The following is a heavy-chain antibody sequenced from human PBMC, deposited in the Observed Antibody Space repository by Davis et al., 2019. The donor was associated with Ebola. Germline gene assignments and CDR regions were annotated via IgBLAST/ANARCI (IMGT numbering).Heavy chain of an antibody. D-gene: IGHD3-22*01. J-gene: IGHJ4*02. Sequence: ASVKVSCKASGYTFTGYYMHWVRQAPGQGLEWMGIINPSGGSTSYAQKFQGRVTMTRDTSTSTVYMELSSLRSEDTAVYYCAALNFLYYDGMDFDYWGQGTLFTVSS. CDR2: INPSGGST. V-gene: IGHV1-46*01. CDR1: GYTFTGYY. CDR3: AALNFLYYDGMDFDY.